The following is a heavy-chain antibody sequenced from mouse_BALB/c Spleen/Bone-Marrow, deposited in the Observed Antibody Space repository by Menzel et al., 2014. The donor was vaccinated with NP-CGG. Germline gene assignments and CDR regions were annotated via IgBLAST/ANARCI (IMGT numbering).Heavy chain of an antibody. D-gene: IGHD2-14*01. CDR3: ARGGYDGAWFAY. CDR2: IYPGNVNT. V-gene: IGHV1S56*01. Sequence: QVQLQQSGPELVKPGASVRISCKASGYTFTTYYIHWVKQRPGQGLEWIGWIYPGNVNTNYSEKFKGKATLTADKSSSTAYMQLSSLTSEDSAVYFCARGGYDGAWFAYWGQGTLSLSLQ. CDR1: GYTFTTYY. J-gene: IGHJ3*01.